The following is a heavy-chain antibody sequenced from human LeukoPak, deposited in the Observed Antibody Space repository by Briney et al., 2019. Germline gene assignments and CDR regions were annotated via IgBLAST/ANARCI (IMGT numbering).Heavy chain of an antibody. CDR2: ISGSGGST. V-gene: IGHV3-23*01. CDR1: GFTFSSYA. Sequence: HPGGSLRLSCAASGFTFSSYAMSWVRQAPGKGLEWVSAISGSGGSTYYADSVKGRFTISRDNSKSTLYLQMNSLRAEDTAVYYCAKGVTYYYDSSGYYLGYWGQGTLVTVSS. CDR3: AKGVTYYYDSSGYYLGY. D-gene: IGHD3-22*01. J-gene: IGHJ4*02.